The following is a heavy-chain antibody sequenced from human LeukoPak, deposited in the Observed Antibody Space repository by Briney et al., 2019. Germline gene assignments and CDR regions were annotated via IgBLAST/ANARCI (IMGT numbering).Heavy chain of an antibody. CDR2: IYYSGST. J-gene: IGHJ4*02. CDR3: ARGPLWFGELPDDY. Sequence: SETLSLTCTVSGGSISSYYWSWIRQPPGKGLEWIGYIYYSGSTNYNPSLESRVTISVDTSKNQFSLKLSSVTAADTAVYYCARGPLWFGELPDDYWGQGTLVTVSS. D-gene: IGHD3-10*01. CDR1: GGSISSYY. V-gene: IGHV4-59*01.